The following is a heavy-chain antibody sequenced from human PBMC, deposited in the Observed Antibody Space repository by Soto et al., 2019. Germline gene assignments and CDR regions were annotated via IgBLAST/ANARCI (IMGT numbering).Heavy chain of an antibody. D-gene: IGHD4-17*01. J-gene: IGHJ5*02. Sequence: SETLSLTCTVSGGSISNHYWSWIRQPPGKGLEWIGDIYYNGNTNYNPSLKSRVTISVDTSKNQFSLKLSSVTAADTAVYYCAREGLTTAPNARWFDPWGQGTLVTVSS. V-gene: IGHV4-59*11. CDR3: AREGLTTAPNARWFDP. CDR1: GGSISNHY. CDR2: IYYNGNT.